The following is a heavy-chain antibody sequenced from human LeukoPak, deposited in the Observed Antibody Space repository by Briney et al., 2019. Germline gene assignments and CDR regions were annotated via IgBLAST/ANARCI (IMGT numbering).Heavy chain of an antibody. V-gene: IGHV3-7*05. CDR2: IKQGGNEK. CDR1: GFTFSNYW. Sequence: GGSLRLSCAASGFTFSNYWMTWVRQAPGKGLEWVANIKQGGNEKYYVDSVKGRFTISRDSAESSLYLQMNSLRAEDTAVYYCARGLRGDHFDFWGQGTLVTVSS. J-gene: IGHJ4*02. CDR3: ARGLRGDHFDF. D-gene: IGHD6-25*01.